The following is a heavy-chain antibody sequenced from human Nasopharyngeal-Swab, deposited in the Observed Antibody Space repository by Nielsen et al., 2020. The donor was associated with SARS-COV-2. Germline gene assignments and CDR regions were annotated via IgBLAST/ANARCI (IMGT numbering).Heavy chain of an antibody. D-gene: IGHD3-9*01. CDR2: ISTYSGNT. J-gene: IGHJ4*02. Sequence: ASVQVSCKASGYNFISYGVTWVRQAPGQGLEWMGWISTYSGNTDYAQKFQGRVTMTTDKSTRTVYMELRSLRSDDTAVYYCTRHFDIVTGYEFFFDYWGQGTLVTVSS. V-gene: IGHV1-18*04. CDR3: TRHFDIVTGYEFFFDY. CDR1: GYNFISYG.